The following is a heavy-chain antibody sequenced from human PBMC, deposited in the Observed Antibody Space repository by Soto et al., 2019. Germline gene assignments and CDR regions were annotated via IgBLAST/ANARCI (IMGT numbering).Heavy chain of an antibody. CDR1: GYSFTSYW. D-gene: IGHD3-22*01. J-gene: IGHJ3*02. V-gene: IGHV5-51*01. CDR2: IYPGDSDT. Sequence: GESLKSSCKGSGYSFTSYWIGWVRQMPGKGLEWMGIIYPGDSDTRYSPSFQGQVTISADKSISTAYLQWSSLKASDTAMYYCARQIRPDYYDSSGYISRAFDIWGQGTMVTVSS. CDR3: ARQIRPDYYDSSGYISRAFDI.